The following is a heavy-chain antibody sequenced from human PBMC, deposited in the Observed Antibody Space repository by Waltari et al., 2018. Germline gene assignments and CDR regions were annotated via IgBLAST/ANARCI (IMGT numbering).Heavy chain of an antibody. CDR3: ATYIGASVGTAAFDV. CDR2: IAYAGTT. Sequence: WMRPPPGQGLEWIGTIAYAGTTETNPSLRSRLTMSRDTSKNQLSLTLGSTTAADTAVYYCATYIGASVGTAAFDVWGQGTMVTVSS. J-gene: IGHJ3*01. D-gene: IGHD5-12*01. V-gene: IGHV4-39*01.